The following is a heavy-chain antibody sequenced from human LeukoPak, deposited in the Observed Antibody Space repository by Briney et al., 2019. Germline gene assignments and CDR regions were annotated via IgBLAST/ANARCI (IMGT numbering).Heavy chain of an antibody. D-gene: IGHD3-22*01. CDR3: AKDAYYYDSRPFWDV. V-gene: IGHV3-9*01. CDR1: GFTFDDYA. Sequence: GGSLRLSCAASGFTFDDYAMHWVRQAPGKGLEWVSGISWNSGSIGYADSVKGRFTISRDNAKNSLYLQMNSLRAEDTALYYCAKDAYYYDSRPFWDVWGQGTTVTVSS. CDR2: ISWNSGSI. J-gene: IGHJ6*02.